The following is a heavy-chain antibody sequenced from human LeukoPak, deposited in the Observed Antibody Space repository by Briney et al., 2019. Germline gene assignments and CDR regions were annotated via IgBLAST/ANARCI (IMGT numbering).Heavy chain of an antibody. CDR3: ARHLHYGGKPFDY. Sequence: PSETLSLTCTVSGGSINGYYWSWIRQPPGKGLEWIGYVYYGGSTDYNPSLRSRVTISVDTSKNQFSLKLSSVTAADTAVYYCARHLHYGGKPFDYWGQGALVTVSS. D-gene: IGHD4-23*01. J-gene: IGHJ4*02. V-gene: IGHV4-59*08. CDR2: VYYGGST. CDR1: GGSINGYY.